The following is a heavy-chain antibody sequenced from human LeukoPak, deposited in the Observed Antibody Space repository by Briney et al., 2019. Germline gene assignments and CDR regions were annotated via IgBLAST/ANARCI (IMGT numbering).Heavy chain of an antibody. V-gene: IGHV3-7*01. J-gene: IGHJ4*02. CDR1: GITFSDYS. CDR2: IKQDGSEK. Sequence: GGSLRLSCAASGITFSDYSMSWVRQTPGKGLEWVANIKQDGSEKYYVDSVKGRFTISRDNAKNSLYLQMNSLRAEDTAVYYCARVGLSGSYFDYWGQGTLVTVSS. D-gene: IGHD1-26*01. CDR3: ARVGLSGSYFDY.